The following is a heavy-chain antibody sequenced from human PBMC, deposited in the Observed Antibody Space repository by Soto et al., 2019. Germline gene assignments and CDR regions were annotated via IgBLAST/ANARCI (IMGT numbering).Heavy chain of an antibody. Sequence: RGESLKISCKGSGYSFTSYWIGWVRQMPGKGLEWMGIIYPGDSDTRYSPSFQGQVTISADKSISTAYLQWSSLKASDTAMYYCARSVDTAMNYYYYGMDVWGQGTTVTVSS. J-gene: IGHJ6*02. CDR2: IYPGDSDT. CDR1: GYSFTSYW. D-gene: IGHD5-18*01. V-gene: IGHV5-51*01. CDR3: ARSVDTAMNYYYYGMDV.